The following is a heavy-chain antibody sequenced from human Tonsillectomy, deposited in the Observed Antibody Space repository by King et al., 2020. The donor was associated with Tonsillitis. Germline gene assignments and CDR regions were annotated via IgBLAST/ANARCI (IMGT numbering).Heavy chain of an antibody. D-gene: IGHD3-10*01. CDR1: GGSISSGDYY. Sequence: VQLQESGPGLVKPSQTLSLTCTVSGGSISSGDYYWSWIRQPPGKGLEWIGYIYYSGSTYYNPSLKSRVTISVDTSKNQFSLKLSSVTAADTAVYYCARDTPSTNYYGSGSYLGGMDVWGQGTTVTVSS. J-gene: IGHJ6*02. CDR3: ARDTPSTNYYGSGSYLGGMDV. V-gene: IGHV4-30-4*01. CDR2: IYYSGST.